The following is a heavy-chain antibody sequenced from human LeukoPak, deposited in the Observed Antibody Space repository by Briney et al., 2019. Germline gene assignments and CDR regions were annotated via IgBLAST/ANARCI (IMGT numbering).Heavy chain of an antibody. D-gene: IGHD6-13*01. CDR1: GFTFDDYA. J-gene: IGHJ4*02. CDR2: ISWNSGSI. V-gene: IGHV3-9*01. CDR3: AKVSAAAGGFDY. Sequence: GGSLRLSCAASGFTFDDYAMHWVRHAPGKGLEWVSGISWNSGSIGYADSVKGRFTISRDNAKNSLYLQMNSLRAEDTALYYCAKVSAAAGGFDYWGQGTLVTVSS.